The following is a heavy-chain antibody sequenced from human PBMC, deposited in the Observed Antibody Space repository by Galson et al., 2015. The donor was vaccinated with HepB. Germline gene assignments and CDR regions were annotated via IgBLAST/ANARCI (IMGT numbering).Heavy chain of an antibody. J-gene: IGHJ4*02. V-gene: IGHV4-34*01. CDR3: ATGGSSWYGTPEFDY. CDR2: INHSGST. CDR1: GGSFSGYY. D-gene: IGHD6-13*01. Sequence: ETLSLTCAVYGGSFSGYYWSWIRQPPGKGLEWIGEINHSGSTNYNPSLKSRVTISVDTSKNQFSLKLSSVTAADTAVYYCATGGSSWYGTPEFDYWGQGTLVTVSS.